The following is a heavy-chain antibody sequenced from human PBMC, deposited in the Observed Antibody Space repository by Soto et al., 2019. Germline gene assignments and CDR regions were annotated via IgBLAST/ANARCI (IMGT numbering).Heavy chain of an antibody. J-gene: IGHJ4*02. CDR3: ARVVPLWSGYYPYYFDY. CDR1: GGSISSGCYY. Sequence: PSETLSLTCPVSGGSISSGCYYWSWIRQHPGKGLEWIGYIYYSGSTYYNPSLKSRVTISVDTSKNQFSLKLSSVTAADTAVYYCARVVPLWSGYYPYYFDYWGQGTLVTVSS. CDR2: IYYSGST. V-gene: IGHV4-31*03. D-gene: IGHD3-3*01.